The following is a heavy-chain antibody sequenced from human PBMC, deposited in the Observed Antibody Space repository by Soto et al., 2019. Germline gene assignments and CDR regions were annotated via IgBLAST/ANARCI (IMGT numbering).Heavy chain of an antibody. Sequence: PEKGLEWIGYIYYSGSTNYHPSLKSRVTISVDTSKNQFSLKLSSVTAADTAVYYCARHSLPGYFDWLSLYLAYWGQGTLVTVSS. CDR2: IYYSGST. D-gene: IGHD3-9*01. J-gene: IGHJ4*02. CDR3: ARHSLPGYFDWLSLYLAY. V-gene: IGHV4-59*08.